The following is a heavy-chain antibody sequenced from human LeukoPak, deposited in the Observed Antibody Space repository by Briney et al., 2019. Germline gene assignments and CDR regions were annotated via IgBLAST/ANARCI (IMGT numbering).Heavy chain of an antibody. CDR2: IYYSGST. CDR1: GGSISSYY. Sequence: SETLSLTCTVSGGSISSYYWSWIRQPPGKGLEWIGYIYYSGSTNYNPSLKSRVTISVDTSKNQFSLKLGSVTAADTAVYYCARSGSGWYNGLNWFDPWGQGTLVTVSS. V-gene: IGHV4-59*01. D-gene: IGHD6-19*01. CDR3: ARSGSGWYNGLNWFDP. J-gene: IGHJ5*02.